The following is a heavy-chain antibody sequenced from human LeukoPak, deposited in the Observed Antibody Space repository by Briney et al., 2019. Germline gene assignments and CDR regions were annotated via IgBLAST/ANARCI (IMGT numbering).Heavy chain of an antibody. V-gene: IGHV4-61*02. CDR3: TREGGYSYGDAPLHFDY. CDR1: GGSISSSSYY. CDR2: IDTSGST. D-gene: IGHD5-18*01. J-gene: IGHJ4*02. Sequence: PSETLSLTCTVSGGSISSSSYYWSWIRQPAGKGLEWIGRIDTSGSTNYNPSLKSRVTISVDTSKNQFSLKLSSVTAADTAVYYCTREGGYSYGDAPLHFDYWGQGTLVTVSS.